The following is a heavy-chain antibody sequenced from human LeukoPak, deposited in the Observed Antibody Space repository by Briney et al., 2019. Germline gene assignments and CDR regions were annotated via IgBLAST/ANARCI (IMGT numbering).Heavy chain of an antibody. J-gene: IGHJ5*02. Sequence: MPSETLSLTCTVSGGSISDYYWSWIRQPPGKGLEWIGYIYYSGSTTYNPSLKSRVAMSVDTSKNQFSLKLSSVTAADTAVYYCARSRDIVVVPAAPYNWFDPWGQGTLVTVSS. V-gene: IGHV4-59*01. CDR3: ARSRDIVVVPAAPYNWFDP. CDR2: IYYSGST. D-gene: IGHD2-2*01. CDR1: GGSISDYY.